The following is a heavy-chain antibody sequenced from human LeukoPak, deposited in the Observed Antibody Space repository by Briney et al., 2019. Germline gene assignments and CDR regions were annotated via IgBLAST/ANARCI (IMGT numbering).Heavy chain of an antibody. V-gene: IGHV4-30-2*01. J-gene: IGHJ4*02. CDR1: GGSISSGGYY. Sequence: SETLSLTCTVSGGSISSGGYYWSWIRQPPGKGLEWIGYIYHSGSTYYNPSLKSRVTISVDRSKNQFSLKLSSVTAADTAVYYCARGDILTGSFFDYWGQGTLVTVSS. D-gene: IGHD3-9*01. CDR3: ARGDILTGSFFDY. CDR2: IYHSGST.